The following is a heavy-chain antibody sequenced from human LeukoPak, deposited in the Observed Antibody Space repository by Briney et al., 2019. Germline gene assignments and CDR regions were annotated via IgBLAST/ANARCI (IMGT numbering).Heavy chain of an antibody. D-gene: IGHD3-22*01. CDR3: ARGLNYYDGSGYCNWFDP. Sequence: SETLSLTCTVSGGSISSYYWSWIRQPPGKGLEWIGYIYYSGSTNYNPSLKSRVTISVDTSKNQFSLKLSSVTAADTAVYYCARGLNYYDGSGYCNWFDPWGQGTLVTVSS. CDR1: GGSISSYY. J-gene: IGHJ5*02. CDR2: IYYSGST. V-gene: IGHV4-59*01.